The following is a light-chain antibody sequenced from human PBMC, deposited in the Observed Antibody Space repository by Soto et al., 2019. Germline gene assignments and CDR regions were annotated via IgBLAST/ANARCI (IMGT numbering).Light chain of an antibody. Sequence: IVLTQSPATLSLSPGERATLSCRASQSVSGYLAWYQQKPGQAPRLLIYDGSHRAAGIPSRFSGSGSGTDFTLTISGLEPEDFAAYYCQQRSTWLISFGPGTKVDIK. CDR2: DGS. J-gene: IGKJ3*01. CDR3: QQRSTWLIS. CDR1: QSVSGY. V-gene: IGKV3-11*01.